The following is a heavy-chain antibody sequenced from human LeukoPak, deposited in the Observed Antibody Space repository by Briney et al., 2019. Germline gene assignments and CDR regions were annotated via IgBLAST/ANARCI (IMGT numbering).Heavy chain of an antibody. V-gene: IGHV3-23*01. D-gene: IGHD3-22*01. J-gene: IGHJ4*02. CDR2: ISGSGGST. Sequence: GGSLRLSCAASGFTFSSYAMSWVRQAPGKGLEWVSAISGSGGSTYYADSVKGRFTISRDNAKNSLYLQMNSLRAEDTAVYYCAKDSSGYSRYWGQGTLVTVSS. CDR3: AKDSSGYSRY. CDR1: GFTFSSYA.